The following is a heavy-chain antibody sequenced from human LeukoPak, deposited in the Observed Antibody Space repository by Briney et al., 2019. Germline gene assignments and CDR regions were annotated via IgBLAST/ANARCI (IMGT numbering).Heavy chain of an antibody. J-gene: IGHJ4*02. CDR2: ISGSGGST. CDR3: AKDAYYDFWSGSDY. V-gene: IGHV3-23*01. CDR1: GFTFSSYA. Sequence: GGSLRLSCAASGFTFSSYAMSWVRQAPGKGLEWVSAISGSGGSTYYADSAKGRFTISRDNSKNTLYLQMNSLRAEDTAVYYCAKDAYYDFWSGSDYWGQGTLVTVSS. D-gene: IGHD3-3*01.